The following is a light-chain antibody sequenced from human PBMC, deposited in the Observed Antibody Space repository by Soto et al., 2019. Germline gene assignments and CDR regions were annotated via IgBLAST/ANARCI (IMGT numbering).Light chain of an antibody. J-gene: IGKJ1*01. Sequence: EIVLTQSPVTLSLSPGERATLSCRASQSVSSSYLAWYQQKPGQAHRLLIYGASSRSTGIPDRFSGSGSGTVFTLTISRLEPEDFAVYYCQQYGSSPPMTFGQGTKVEI. CDR1: QSVSSSY. CDR2: GAS. CDR3: QQYGSSPPMT. V-gene: IGKV3-20*01.